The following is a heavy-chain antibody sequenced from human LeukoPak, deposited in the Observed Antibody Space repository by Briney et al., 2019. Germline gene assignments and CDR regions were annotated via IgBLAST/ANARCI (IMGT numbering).Heavy chain of an antibody. CDR1: GYTFTGYY. J-gene: IGHJ2*01. D-gene: IGHD2-2*01. CDR2: IIPIFGTA. V-gene: IGHV1-69*05. CDR3: AKEGYCSSTSCSNYWYFDL. Sequence: ASVKVSCKASGYTFTGYYMHWVRQAPGQGREWMGGIIPIFGTANYAQKFQGRVTITTDESASTAYMELSSLRSEDTAVYYCAKEGYCSSTSCSNYWYFDLWGRGTLVTVSS.